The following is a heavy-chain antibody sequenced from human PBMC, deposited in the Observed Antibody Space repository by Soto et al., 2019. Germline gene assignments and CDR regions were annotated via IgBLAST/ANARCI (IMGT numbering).Heavy chain of an antibody. J-gene: IGHJ3*02. V-gene: IGHV3-30-3*01. Sequence: QVQLVESGGGVVQPGRSLRLSCAASGFTFSSYAMHWVRQAPGKGLEWVAVISYDGSNKYYADSVKGRFTISRDNSKNTLYLQMNSLRAEDTAVYYCARGRTVNTPDAFDIWGQGTMVTVSS. D-gene: IGHD4-17*01. CDR1: GFTFSSYA. CDR3: ARGRTVNTPDAFDI. CDR2: ISYDGSNK.